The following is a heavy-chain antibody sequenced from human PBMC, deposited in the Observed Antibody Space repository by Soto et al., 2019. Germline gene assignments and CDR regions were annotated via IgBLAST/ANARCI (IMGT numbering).Heavy chain of an antibody. D-gene: IGHD6-13*01. Sequence: GGSLRLSCAASGFTFSSYGMHWVRQAPGKGLEWVAVIWYDGSNKYYADSVKGRFTISRDNSKNTLYLQMNSLRAEDTAVYYCSTHPRIAAAGIPTWGQGTLVTVFS. J-gene: IGHJ4*02. CDR1: GFTFSSYG. CDR2: IWYDGSNK. V-gene: IGHV3-33*01. CDR3: STHPRIAAAGIPT.